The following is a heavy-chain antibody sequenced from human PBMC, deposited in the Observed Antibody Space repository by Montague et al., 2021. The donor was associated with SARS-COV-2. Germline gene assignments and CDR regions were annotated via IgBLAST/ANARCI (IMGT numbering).Heavy chain of an antibody. CDR3: ARTTWLRGYFDL. CDR2: IYYSGST. J-gene: IGHJ2*01. V-gene: IGHV4-39*07. D-gene: IGHD5-12*01. CDR1: GGSIRSSSYY. Sequence: SETLSLTCTVSGGSIRSSSYYWGWIRQPPGKGLECIGSIYYSGSTYYNPSLKSRVTISVDTSKNHFSLKLSPVTAADMAVYYCARTTWLRGYFDLWGRGTLVTVSS.